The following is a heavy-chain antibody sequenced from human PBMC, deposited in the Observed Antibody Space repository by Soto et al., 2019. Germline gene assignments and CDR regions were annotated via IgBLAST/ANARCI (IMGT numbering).Heavy chain of an antibody. CDR3: ARIRDEDCSGGSCYYNFDY. V-gene: IGHV2-26*01. CDR1: GFSLSNARLS. CDR2: IFSNDEK. D-gene: IGHD2-15*01. Sequence: QVTLKESGPVLVKPTETLTLTCTVSGFSLSNARLSVSWIRQPPGKALEWLAHIFSNDEKFYSTSLKSRLTISKDTSKSQVVLTMTNMDPVDTATYYCARIRDEDCSGGSCYYNFDYWGQGTLVTVSS. J-gene: IGHJ4*02.